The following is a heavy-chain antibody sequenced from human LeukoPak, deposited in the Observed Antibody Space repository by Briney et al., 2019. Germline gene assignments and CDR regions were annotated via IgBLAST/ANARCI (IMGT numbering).Heavy chain of an antibody. CDR2: ISWKSDNK. V-gene: IGHV3-9*01. J-gene: IGHJ3*02. D-gene: IGHD3-22*01. Sequence: PGGSLRLSCAASGFTFDDYAMHWVRQAPGKGLEWVSGISWKSDNKGYTDSVKGRFTISRDNAKNSLYLQMNSLRAEDTAVYYCARVPPSWDIYYYDSRDDAFDIWGQGTMVTVSS. CDR3: ARVPPSWDIYYYDSRDDAFDI. CDR1: GFTFDDYA.